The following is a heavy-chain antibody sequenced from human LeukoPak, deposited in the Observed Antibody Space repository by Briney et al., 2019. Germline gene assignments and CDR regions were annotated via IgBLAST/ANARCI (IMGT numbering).Heavy chain of an antibody. Sequence: GRSLRLSCAASGFTFDDYAMHWVRQAPGKGLEWVSGISWNSGSIGYADSVNGRFTISRDNAKNSLYLQMNSLRAEDMALYYCAKDKSSGWRGSWFDPWGQGTLVTVSS. CDR1: GFTFDDYA. V-gene: IGHV3-9*03. J-gene: IGHJ5*02. CDR2: ISWNSGSI. CDR3: AKDKSSGWRGSWFDP. D-gene: IGHD6-19*01.